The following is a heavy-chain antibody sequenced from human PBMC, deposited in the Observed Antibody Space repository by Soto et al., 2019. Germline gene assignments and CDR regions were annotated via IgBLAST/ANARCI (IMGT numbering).Heavy chain of an antibody. CDR1: GYTFTGYY. Sequence: GASMKVSCKASGYTFTGYYMHWVRQAPGQGLEWMGWINPNSGGTNYAQKFQGRVTMTRDTSISTAYMELSRLRSDDTAVYYCARGLVRGYSGYPKGYWGQGTLVTVSS. CDR3: ARGLVRGYSGYPKGY. CDR2: INPNSGGT. D-gene: IGHD5-12*01. V-gene: IGHV1-2*02. J-gene: IGHJ4*02.